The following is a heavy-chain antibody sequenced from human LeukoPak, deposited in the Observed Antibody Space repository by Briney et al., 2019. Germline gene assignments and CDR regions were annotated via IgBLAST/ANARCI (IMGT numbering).Heavy chain of an antibody. D-gene: IGHD6-13*01. J-gene: IGHJ4*02. CDR2: IYYSGST. CDR1: GGSISSSSHY. CDR3: AGSIAAAGTAAPFDY. Sequence: SETLSLTCTVSGGSISSSSHYWGWTRQPPGKGLEWIGSIYYSGSTYYNPSLKSRVTISVDTSKNQFSLKLTSVTAADTAVYYCAGSIAAAGTAAPFDYWGQGTLVTVSS. V-gene: IGHV4-39*01.